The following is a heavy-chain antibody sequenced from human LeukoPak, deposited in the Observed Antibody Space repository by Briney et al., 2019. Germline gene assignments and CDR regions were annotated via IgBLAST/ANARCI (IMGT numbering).Heavy chain of an antibody. CDR1: GFTFSNAW. CDR3: TTITRGRWFDP. D-gene: IGHD3-10*01. V-gene: IGHV3-15*01. J-gene: IGHJ5*02. CDR2: IKSKTDGGTT. Sequence: GGSLRLSCAASGFTFSNAWMSWVRQASGKGLEWVGRIKSKTDGGTTDYAAPVKGRFTISRDDSKNTLYLQMNSLKTEDTAVYYCTTITRGRWFDPWGQGTLVTVSS.